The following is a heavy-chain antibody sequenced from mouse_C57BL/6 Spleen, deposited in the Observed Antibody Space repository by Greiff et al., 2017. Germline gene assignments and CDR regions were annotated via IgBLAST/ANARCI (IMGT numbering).Heavy chain of an antibody. Sequence: EVQLVESGEGLVKPGGSLKLSCAASGFTFSSYAMSWVRQTPEKRLEWVAYISSGGDYIYYADTVKGRFTISSDHARNTLYLQMSSLKSEDTAMYYCTRGPLTARGAMDYWGQGTSVTVSS. CDR3: TRGPLTARGAMDY. D-gene: IGHD3-2*01. J-gene: IGHJ4*01. CDR2: ISSGGDYI. CDR1: GFTFSSYA. V-gene: IGHV5-9-1*02.